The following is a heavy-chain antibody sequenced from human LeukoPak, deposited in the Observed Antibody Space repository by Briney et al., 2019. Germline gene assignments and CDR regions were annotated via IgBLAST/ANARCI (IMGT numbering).Heavy chain of an antibody. CDR2: ISGSGSAT. Sequence: GGSLRLSCAASGLTFSSYAMSWVRQAPGKGLEWVSTISGSGSATYYADSVKGRFTISRDNSKNTLYLQMNSLRAEDTAVYYCARGDGVYVYWGQGTLVTVSS. D-gene: IGHD5/OR15-5a*01. V-gene: IGHV3-23*01. J-gene: IGHJ4*02. CDR3: ARGDGVYVY. CDR1: GLTFSSYA.